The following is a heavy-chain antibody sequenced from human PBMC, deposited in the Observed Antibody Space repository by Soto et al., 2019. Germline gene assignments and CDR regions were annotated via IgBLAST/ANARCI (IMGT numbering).Heavy chain of an antibody. CDR1: GGPFSSYY. V-gene: IGHV4-34*01. Sequence: SETLSLTCAVYGGPFSSYYLSWIRQPPGKGLEWMGEVNHSGSTNYNPSLKSRVSISIDTSKSQFSLKLSSVTAADTATYYCARGDFVRDYWGQGTLVTVSS. J-gene: IGHJ4*02. D-gene: IGHD3-3*01. CDR2: VNHSGST. CDR3: ARGDFVRDY.